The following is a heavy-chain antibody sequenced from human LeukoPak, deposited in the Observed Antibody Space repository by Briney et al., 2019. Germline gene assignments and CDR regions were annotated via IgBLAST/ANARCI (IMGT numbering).Heavy chain of an antibody. CDR3: ARELSSWFPLGY. D-gene: IGHD6-13*01. J-gene: IGHJ4*02. CDR1: GYTFTGYY. Sequence: ASVKVSCKASGYTFTGYYMHWVRQAPGQGLEWMGWINPNSGGTNYAQKFQGRVTMTRDTSISTAYMELSRLRSDDTAVYYCARELSSWFPLGYWGQGTLVTVSS. V-gene: IGHV1-2*02. CDR2: INPNSGGT.